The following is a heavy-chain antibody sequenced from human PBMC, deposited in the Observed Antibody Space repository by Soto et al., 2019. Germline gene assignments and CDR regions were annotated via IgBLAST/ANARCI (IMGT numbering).Heavy chain of an antibody. D-gene: IGHD3-3*01. CDR2: IKQDGSEK. V-gene: IGHV3-7*01. J-gene: IGHJ6*02. CDR1: GFTFSSYW. CDR3: ARDERNYDFCSGYYYYGMDV. Sequence: PGGSLRLSCAASGFTFSSYWMSWVRQAPGKGLEWVANIKQDGSEKYYVDSVKGRFTISRDNAKNSLYLQMNSLRAEDTAVYYCARDERNYDFCSGYYYYGMDVWGQGTTVTVSS.